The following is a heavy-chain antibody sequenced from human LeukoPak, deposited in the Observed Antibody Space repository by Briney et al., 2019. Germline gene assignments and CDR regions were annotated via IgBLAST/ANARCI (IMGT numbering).Heavy chain of an antibody. D-gene: IGHD2-2*01. J-gene: IGHJ4*02. CDR2: IYYSGST. V-gene: IGHV4-31*03. CDR1: GGSISSGGYY. Sequence: SETLSLTCTVSGGSISSGGYYWSWIRQHPGKGLEWIGYIYYSGSTYYNPSLKSRVTMSVDTSKNQFSLKLSSVTAADTAVYYCARAAYCSSTSCYYSHDSYFDYWGQGTLVTVSS. CDR3: ARAAYCSSTSCYYSHDSYFDY.